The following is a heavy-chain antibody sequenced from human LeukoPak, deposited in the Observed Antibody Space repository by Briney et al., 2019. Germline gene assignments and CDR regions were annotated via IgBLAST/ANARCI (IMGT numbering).Heavy chain of an antibody. CDR3: AGRPTGYSSGYIH. V-gene: IGHV3-23*01. J-gene: IGHJ4*02. CDR2: ISGSGHKI. D-gene: IGHD5-18*01. CDR1: GITFSNYA. Sequence: PGGSLRLSCVASGITFSNYAVSWVRQAPEKGLDWVSVISGSGHKIRYADSVKGRFTISRDNSENIVYLQMNNLRVEDTAVYYCAGRPTGYSSGYIHWGQGTLVTVSS.